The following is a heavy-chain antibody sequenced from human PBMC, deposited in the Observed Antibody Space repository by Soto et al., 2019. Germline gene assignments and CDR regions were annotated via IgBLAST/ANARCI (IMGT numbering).Heavy chain of an antibody. V-gene: IGHV3-15*01. CDR1: GFTFSNAW. J-gene: IGHJ6*02. Sequence: GGSLRLSCAASGFTFSNAWMSWVRQAPGKGLEWVGRIKSKTDGGTTDYAAPVKGRFTISRDDSKNTLYLQMNSLKTEDTAVYYCTTDRPAVAGTYYYYYGMDVWGQGTTVTVSS. CDR2: IKSKTDGGTT. CDR3: TTDRPAVAGTYYYYYGMDV. D-gene: IGHD6-19*01.